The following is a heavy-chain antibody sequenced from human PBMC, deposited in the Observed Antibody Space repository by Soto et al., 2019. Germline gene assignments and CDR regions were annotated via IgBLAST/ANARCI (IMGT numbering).Heavy chain of an antibody. Sequence: QVQLQESGPGLVKPSQTLSLTCTVSGGSISSGDYYWSWIRQPPGKGLEWIGYIYYSGSTYYNPSLKSRVTISGDTSKNHFSLKLSSVTAADAAVYYCARARGARYFDYWGQGTLVTVSS. J-gene: IGHJ4*02. D-gene: IGHD2-15*01. V-gene: IGHV4-30-4*01. CDR1: GGSISSGDYY. CDR2: IYYSGST. CDR3: ARARGARYFDY.